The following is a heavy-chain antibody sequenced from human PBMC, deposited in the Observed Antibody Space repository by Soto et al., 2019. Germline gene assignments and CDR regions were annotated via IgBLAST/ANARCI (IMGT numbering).Heavy chain of an antibody. CDR2: IQPDGSTT. Sequence: EVQLVESGGGLVQPGGSLRLSCVVSGFTLSSRWMHWVRQTPGKGLVWVSRIQPDGSTTNYADSVKGRFTISRDNAKNTVYLHITSLRPQATAIYYCSRVQITFGKAVFDSWAQGTLVTVSS. J-gene: IGHJ4*02. D-gene: IGHD3-16*01. CDR3: SRVQITFGKAVFDS. V-gene: IGHV3-74*01. CDR1: GFTLSSRW.